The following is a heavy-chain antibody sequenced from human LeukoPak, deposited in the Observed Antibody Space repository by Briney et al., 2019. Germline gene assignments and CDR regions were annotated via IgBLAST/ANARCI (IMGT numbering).Heavy chain of an antibody. CDR2: INPNSGGT. D-gene: IGHD3-22*01. Sequence: ASVKVSCKASGYTFTGYYMHWVRQAPGQGLEWMGRINPNSGGTNYAQKFQGRVTMTRDTSISTAYMELSRLRSDDTAVYYCARVGRGWDRHYDSSGYYFYAFDIWGQGTMVTVSS. J-gene: IGHJ3*02. CDR3: ARVGRGWDRHYDSSGYYFYAFDI. CDR1: GYTFTGYY. V-gene: IGHV1-2*06.